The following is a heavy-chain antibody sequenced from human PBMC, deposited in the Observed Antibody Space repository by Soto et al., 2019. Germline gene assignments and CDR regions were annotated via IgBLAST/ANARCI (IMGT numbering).Heavy chain of an antibody. Sequence: GGSLRLSCAASGFTFSSYAMHWVRQAPGKGLEWVAVISYDGSNKYYADSVKGRFTISRDNSKNTLYLQMNSLRAEDTAVYYCARDRLYYFDYWGQGTLVTVSS. D-gene: IGHD6-6*01. CDR1: GFTFSSYA. CDR3: ARDRLYYFDY. J-gene: IGHJ4*02. CDR2: ISYDGSNK. V-gene: IGHV3-30-3*01.